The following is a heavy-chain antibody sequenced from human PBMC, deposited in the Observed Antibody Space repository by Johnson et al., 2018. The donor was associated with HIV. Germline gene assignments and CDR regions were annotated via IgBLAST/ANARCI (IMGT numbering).Heavy chain of an antibody. J-gene: IGHJ3*02. Sequence: VQLVESGGGLVQPGGSLRLACAASGFTVSRNYMNWVRQAPGKGLEWVSIVYSGGSTYYADSVKGRFTISRDNSKNTLYLQMNTLRAEDTAVYYCARDLPYDGVLKTVGAFDIWGQGTLITVSS. CDR3: ARDLPYDGVLKTVGAFDI. D-gene: IGHD3-16*01. V-gene: IGHV3-66*01. CDR1: GFTVSRNY. CDR2: VYSGGST.